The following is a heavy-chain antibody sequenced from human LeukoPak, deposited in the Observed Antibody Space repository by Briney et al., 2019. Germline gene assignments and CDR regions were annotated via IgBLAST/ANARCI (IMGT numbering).Heavy chain of an antibody. J-gene: IGHJ3*02. CDR1: GFTFSSYG. Sequence: GGSLRLSCAASGFTFSSYGMHWVRQAPGKGLEWVAFIRYDGSNKYYADSVKGRFTISRDNSKNTLYLQMNSLRAEDTAVYYCAKGGIGTVTTRDDAFGIWGQGTMVTVSS. CDR3: AKGGIGTVTTRDDAFGI. CDR2: IRYDGSNK. D-gene: IGHD4-17*01. V-gene: IGHV3-30*02.